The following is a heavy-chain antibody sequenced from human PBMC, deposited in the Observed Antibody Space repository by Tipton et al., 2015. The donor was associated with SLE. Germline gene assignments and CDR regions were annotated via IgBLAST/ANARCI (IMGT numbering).Heavy chain of an antibody. CDR2: IYYSGST. V-gene: IGHV4-59*01. CDR3: ARADSSSWYDYFDY. J-gene: IGHJ4*02. Sequence: TLSLTCAVSGGSISSYYWSWIRQPPGKGLEWIGYIYYSGSTNYNPSLKSRVTISVDTSKNQFSLKLSSVTAADTAVYYCARADSSSWYDYFDYWGQGTLVTVSS. D-gene: IGHD6-13*01. CDR1: GGSISSYY.